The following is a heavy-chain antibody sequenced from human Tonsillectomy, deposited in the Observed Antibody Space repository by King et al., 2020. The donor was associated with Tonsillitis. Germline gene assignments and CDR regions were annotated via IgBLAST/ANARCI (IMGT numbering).Heavy chain of an antibody. CDR3: ARGGSDSDY. J-gene: IGHJ4*02. V-gene: IGHV3-7*01. D-gene: IGHD5-12*01. CDR1: GFTFSSYW. CDR2: VKHDGGET. Sequence: VQLVESGGGLVQPGGSLRLSCAASGFTFSSYWMTWVRPAPGKGLEGVSNVKHDGGETNYVDSVKGRFTISRDNAKNSLFLLMESLKAEDTAVYYCARGGSDSDYWVQGTLVTVSS.